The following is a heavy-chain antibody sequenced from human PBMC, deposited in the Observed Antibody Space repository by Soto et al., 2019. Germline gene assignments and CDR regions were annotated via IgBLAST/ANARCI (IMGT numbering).Heavy chain of an antibody. CDR2: IFYSGRT. Sequence: QLQLQESGPGLVKASETLSLTCTVSGGSISRTNYYWGWVRQPPGKGLEWIGNIFYSGRTHYNPSLNRRVTISVDTSRNQFSLKLSSVTAADTAVYYCARPVYVDTSMGTQFNWFDPWGQGTLVTVSS. CDR1: GGSISRTNYY. D-gene: IGHD5-18*01. J-gene: IGHJ5*02. CDR3: ARPVYVDTSMGTQFNWFDP. V-gene: IGHV4-39*01.